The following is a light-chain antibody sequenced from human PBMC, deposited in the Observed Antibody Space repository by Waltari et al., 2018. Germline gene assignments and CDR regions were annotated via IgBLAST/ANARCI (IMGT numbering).Light chain of an antibody. V-gene: IGKV1-12*01. CDR3: QQSNNFPWT. CDR1: QDISKW. J-gene: IGKJ1*01. Sequence: DIQMTQSPSSVSASVGDRVTITCRASQDISKWLAWYQQKPGKAPKLLIYAASSLQSGVPSRFSGSGSGTDFTLTINSLQPEDFATYYCQQSNNFPWTFGHGTKVEIK. CDR2: AAS.